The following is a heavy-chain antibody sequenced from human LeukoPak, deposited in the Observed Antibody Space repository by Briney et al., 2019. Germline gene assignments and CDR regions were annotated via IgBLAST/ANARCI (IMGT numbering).Heavy chain of an antibody. Sequence: SETLSLTCTVSGGSISSYYWGWIRQPPGKGLEWIGSIYYSGSTYYNPSLKSRVTISVDTSKNQFSLKVNSVTAADTASYYCTREEGGTTVDYWGQGTLVTVSS. J-gene: IGHJ4*02. D-gene: IGHD1-1*01. CDR2: IYYSGST. CDR1: GGSISSYY. V-gene: IGHV4-39*07. CDR3: TREEGGTTVDY.